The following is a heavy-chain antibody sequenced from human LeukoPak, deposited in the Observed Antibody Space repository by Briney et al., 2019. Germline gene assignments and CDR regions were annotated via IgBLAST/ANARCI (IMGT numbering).Heavy chain of an antibody. CDR3: VGVIRGGATDYYYYYGMDV. Sequence: ASVKVSCKASGFTFTSSAMQWVRQARGQRLGWIGWIVVGSGNTNYAQKFQERVTITRDMSTSTAYMELSNLRADDTAVYYLVGVIRGGATDYYYYYGMDVWGQGTKVTVSS. CDR1: GFTFTSSA. D-gene: IGHD1-26*01. J-gene: IGHJ6*02. V-gene: IGHV1-58*02. CDR2: IVVGSGNT.